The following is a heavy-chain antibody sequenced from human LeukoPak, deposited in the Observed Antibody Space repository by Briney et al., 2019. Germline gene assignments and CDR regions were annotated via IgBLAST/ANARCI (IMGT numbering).Heavy chain of an antibody. V-gene: IGHV4-59*01. CDR1: GGSISSYY. CDR3: ARAAHTGYGSGSYDY. D-gene: IGHD3-10*01. CDR2: IYYSGST. Sequence: SETLSLTCTVSGGSISSYYWSWIRQPPGKGLEWIGYIYYSGSTNYNPSLKSRVTISVDTSKNQFSLKLSSVTAADTAVYYCARAAHTGYGSGSYDYWGQGTLVTVSS. J-gene: IGHJ4*02.